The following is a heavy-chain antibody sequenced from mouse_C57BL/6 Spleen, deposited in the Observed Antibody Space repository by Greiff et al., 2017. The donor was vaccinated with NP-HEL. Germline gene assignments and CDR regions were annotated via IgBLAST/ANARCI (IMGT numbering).Heavy chain of an antibody. Sequence: QVQLQQPGAELVKPGASVKMSCTASGYTFTSYWMTWVKQRPGQGLEWIGDIYPGSGSTNYNEKFKSKATLTVDTSSSTAYMQLSSLTSEDSAVYDGARTYDYDSFAYWGQGTLVTVSA. CDR2: IYPGSGST. V-gene: IGHV1-55*01. CDR1: GYTFTSYW. D-gene: IGHD2-4*01. CDR3: ARTYDYDSFAY. J-gene: IGHJ3*01.